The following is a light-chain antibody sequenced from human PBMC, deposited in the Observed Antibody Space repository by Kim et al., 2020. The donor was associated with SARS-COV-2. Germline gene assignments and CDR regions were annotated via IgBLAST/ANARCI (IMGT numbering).Light chain of an antibody. J-gene: IGKJ1*01. CDR2: GAS. V-gene: IGKV3-20*01. Sequence: PGERATLSCRASQSVSSNYLAWYQQRPGQAPRLLIYGASSRATGIPDRFGGSGSGTDFTLTISRLEPEDFAVYYCQQYGSSPWTFGQGTKV. CDR1: QSVSSNY. CDR3: QQYGSSPWT.